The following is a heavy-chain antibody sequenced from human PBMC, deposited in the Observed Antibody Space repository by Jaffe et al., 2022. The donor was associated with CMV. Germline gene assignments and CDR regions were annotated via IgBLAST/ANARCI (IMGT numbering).Heavy chain of an antibody. D-gene: IGHD1-26*01. J-gene: IGHJ4*02. Sequence: QVQLQQWGAGLLKPSETLSLTCAVYGGSFSGYYWSWIRQPPGKGLEWIGEINHSGSTNYNPSLKSRVTISVDTSKNQFSLKLSSVTAADTAVYYCARGVIRLGATTTFDYWGQGTLVTVSS. CDR3: ARGVIRLGATTTFDY. V-gene: IGHV4-34*01. CDR1: GGSFSGYY. CDR2: INHSGST.